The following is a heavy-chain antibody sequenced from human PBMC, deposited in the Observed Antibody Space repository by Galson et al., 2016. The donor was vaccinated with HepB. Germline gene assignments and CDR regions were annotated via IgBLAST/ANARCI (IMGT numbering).Heavy chain of an antibody. D-gene: IGHD3-16*01. V-gene: IGHV3-7*01. Sequence: SLRLSCAASGLNFWTYWMTWVRQAPGKGPEWVASISHDGRAQRYADSVKGRVTISRDNARNSLYLQMNSLRVDDTAVYYCAQYGGLADSWGQGTMVTVSS. CDR2: ISHDGRAQ. CDR1: GLNFWTYW. CDR3: AQYGGLADS. J-gene: IGHJ4*02.